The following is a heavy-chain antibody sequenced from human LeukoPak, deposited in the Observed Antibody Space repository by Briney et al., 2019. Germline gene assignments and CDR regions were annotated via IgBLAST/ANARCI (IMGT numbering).Heavy chain of an antibody. J-gene: IGHJ4*02. CDR2: ISAYNGNT. D-gene: IGHD4-17*01. V-gene: IGHV1-18*01. Sequence: GASVKVSCKASGGTFSSYAISWVRQAPGQGLEWMGWISAYNGNTNYAQKLQGRVTMTTDTSTSTAYMELRSLRSDDTAVYYCARVGLRGYFDYWGQGTLVTVSS. CDR1: GGTFSSYA. CDR3: ARVGLRGYFDY.